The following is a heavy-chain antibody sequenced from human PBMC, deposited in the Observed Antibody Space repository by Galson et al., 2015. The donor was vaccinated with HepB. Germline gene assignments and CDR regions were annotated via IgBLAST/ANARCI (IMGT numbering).Heavy chain of an antibody. CDR1: GYTSTSYG. V-gene: IGHV1-18*01. Sequence: SVKVSCKASGYTSTSYGINWVRQAPGQGLEWMGWISAYNGNTNYAQKFQGRVTVTTDTSTSTAYMELRSLRSDDTAVYYCARDRLAVVPAAIGAFDIWGQGTMVTVSS. CDR2: ISAYNGNT. J-gene: IGHJ3*02. CDR3: ARDRLAVVPAAIGAFDI. D-gene: IGHD2-2*02.